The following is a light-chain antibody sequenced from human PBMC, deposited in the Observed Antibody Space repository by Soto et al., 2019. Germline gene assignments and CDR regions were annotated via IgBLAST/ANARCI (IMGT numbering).Light chain of an antibody. CDR3: SSYAGSYTGV. J-gene: IGLJ3*02. CDR2: DVT. Sequence: QSALTQPRSVSGSPGQSVTISCTGTSSDVGGYDYVSWYQQHPGKAPKVMIYDVTKRPSGVPDRFSGSKSGNTASLTISGLQAEDEADYYCSSYAGSYTGVFGGGTQLTVL. V-gene: IGLV2-11*01. CDR1: SSDVGGYDY.